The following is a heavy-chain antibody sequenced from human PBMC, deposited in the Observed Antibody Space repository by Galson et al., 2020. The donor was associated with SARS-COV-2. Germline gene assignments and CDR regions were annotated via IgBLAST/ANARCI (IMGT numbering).Heavy chain of an antibody. D-gene: IGHD3-22*01. J-gene: IGHJ4*02. CDR3: ARGRSSGYYPLYYFDY. Sequence: ETSETLSLTCAVYGGSFSGYYWSWIRQPPGKGLEWIGEINHSGSTNYNPSLKSRVTISVDTSKNQFSLKLSSVTAADTAVYYCARGRSSGYYPLYYFDYWGQGTLVTVSS. V-gene: IGHV4-34*01. CDR2: INHSGST. CDR1: GGSFSGYY.